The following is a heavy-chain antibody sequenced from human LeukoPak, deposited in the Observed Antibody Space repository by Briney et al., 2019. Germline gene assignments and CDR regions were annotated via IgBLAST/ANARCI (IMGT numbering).Heavy chain of an antibody. CDR1: GYTFTSYG. D-gene: IGHD2-15*01. CDR3: ARRSVVASDAFDI. V-gene: IGHV1-18*01. CDR2: ISAYNGNT. J-gene: IGHJ3*02. Sequence: ASVKVSCKASGYTFTSYGISWVRQDPRQGLEWMGWISAYNGNTNYAQKLQGRVTMTTDTSTSTAYMELRSLRSDDTAVYYCARRSVVASDAFDIWGQGTMVTVSS.